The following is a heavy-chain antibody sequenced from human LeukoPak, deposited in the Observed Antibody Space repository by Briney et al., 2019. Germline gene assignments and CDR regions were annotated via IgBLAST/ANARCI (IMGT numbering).Heavy chain of an antibody. V-gene: IGHV1-2*02. CDR2: INPSSGGT. CDR1: GYTFTGYY. Sequence: ASVKVSCKASGYTFTGYYMHWVRQAPGQGLEWMGWINPSSGGTNYAQKFQGRVTMTRDTSISTAYMELSRLRSDDTAVYYCAREGEYSSGPFVDYWGQGTLVTVSS. D-gene: IGHD6-19*01. J-gene: IGHJ4*02. CDR3: AREGEYSSGPFVDY.